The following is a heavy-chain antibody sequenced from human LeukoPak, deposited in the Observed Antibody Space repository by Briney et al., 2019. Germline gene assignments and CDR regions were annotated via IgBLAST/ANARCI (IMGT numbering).Heavy chain of an antibody. D-gene: IGHD6-19*01. J-gene: IGHJ4*02. CDR3: ARDLSGYSSGWLYPDY. Sequence: GGSLRLSCAASGFTFSTYWMHWVRQAPGKGLVWVSRINPDGTTTSYADSVKGRFTISRDNSKNTLYLQMNSLRAEDTAVYYCARDLSGYSSGWLYPDYWGQGTLVTVSS. V-gene: IGHV3-74*01. CDR1: GFTFSTYW. CDR2: INPDGTTT.